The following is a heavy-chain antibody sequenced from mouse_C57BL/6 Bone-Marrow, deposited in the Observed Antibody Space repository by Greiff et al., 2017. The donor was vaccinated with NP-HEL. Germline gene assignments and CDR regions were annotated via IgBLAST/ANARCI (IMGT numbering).Heavy chain of an antibody. D-gene: IGHD1-1*01. CDR3: ARDYYGSSFDWYFDV. CDR1: GYTFTDYY. Sequence: QVQLKESGAELVRPGASVKLSCKASGYTFTDYYINWVKQRPGQGLEWIARIYPGSGNTYYNEKFKGKATLTADNSCSTAYMQLSSLTSEDSAVYFCARDYYGSSFDWYFDVWGTGTTVTVSS. V-gene: IGHV1-76*01. J-gene: IGHJ1*03. CDR2: IYPGSGNT.